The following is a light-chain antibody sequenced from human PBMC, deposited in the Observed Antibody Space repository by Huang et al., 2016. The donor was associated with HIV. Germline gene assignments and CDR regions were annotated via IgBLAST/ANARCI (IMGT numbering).Light chain of an antibody. J-gene: IGKJ2*01. V-gene: IGKV3-15*01. CDR3: QQYKNWPRLA. CDR1: QNIGSD. CDR2: AAS. Sequence: EIVMTQFPAILSVSPGERVTLSCRASQNIGSDLAWYQQRPGQAPRLLIYAASIRATDIPDTFSGGGSGTEFTLTISRLQSEDFAVYYCQQYKNWPRLAFAQGTRLEI.